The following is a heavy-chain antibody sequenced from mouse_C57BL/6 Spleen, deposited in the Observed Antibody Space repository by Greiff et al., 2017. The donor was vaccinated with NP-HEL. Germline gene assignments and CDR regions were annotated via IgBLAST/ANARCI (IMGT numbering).Heavy chain of an antibody. CDR2: INPYNGDT. Sequence: VQLQQSGPELVKPGDSVKISCKASGYSFTGYFMNWVMQSHGKSLEWIGRINPYNGDTFYNQKFKGKATLTVAKSSSTAHMELRSLTSEDSAVYYCAKGRYSNYDYYAMDYWGQGTSVTVSS. V-gene: IGHV1-20*01. J-gene: IGHJ4*01. CDR3: AKGRYSNYDYYAMDY. CDR1: GYSFTGYF. D-gene: IGHD2-5*01.